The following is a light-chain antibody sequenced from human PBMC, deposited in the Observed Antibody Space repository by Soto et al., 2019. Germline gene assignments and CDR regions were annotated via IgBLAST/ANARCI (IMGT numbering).Light chain of an antibody. CDR3: SSYTTSSTVL. V-gene: IGLV2-14*01. Sequence: QSALTQPASVSGSPGQSITISCTGTSSDVGAYDYVSWYQQHPGKAPKLIIYDVRYRPSGVSNRFSGSKSGNTASLTISGLQAEDESDYYCSSYTTSSTVLFGGGTKLTVL. J-gene: IGLJ2*01. CDR1: SSDVGAYDY. CDR2: DVR.